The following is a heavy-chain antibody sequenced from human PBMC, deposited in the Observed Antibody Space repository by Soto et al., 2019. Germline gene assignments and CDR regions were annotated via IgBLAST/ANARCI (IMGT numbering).Heavy chain of an antibody. CDR3: AKFTYCSGGSCYSNDAFDI. CDR1: GFTFSSYA. D-gene: IGHD2-15*01. CDR2: ISGSGGST. J-gene: IGHJ3*02. Sequence: GGSLRLSCAASGFTFSSYAMSWVRQAPGKGLEWVSAISGSGGSTYYADSVKGRFTISRDNSKNTLYLQMNSLRAEDTAVHYCAKFTYCSGGSCYSNDAFDIWGQGTMVTVSS. V-gene: IGHV3-23*01.